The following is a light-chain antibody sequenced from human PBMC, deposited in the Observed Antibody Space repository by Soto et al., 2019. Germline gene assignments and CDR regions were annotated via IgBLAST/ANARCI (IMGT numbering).Light chain of an antibody. Sequence: DIQMTQSPSSLSASVGDRVTITCQASQHISTYLNWFQQKPGKAPELLIYDASNLVPGVPSRFSGSGSGTDFTLTISSLQPEDFATYYCLQDHNYPRTFGQGTKVEIK. V-gene: IGKV1-33*01. CDR2: DAS. CDR3: LQDHNYPRT. J-gene: IGKJ1*01. CDR1: QHISTY.